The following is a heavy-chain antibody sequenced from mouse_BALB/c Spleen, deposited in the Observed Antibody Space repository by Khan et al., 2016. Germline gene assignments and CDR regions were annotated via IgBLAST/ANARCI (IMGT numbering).Heavy chain of an antibody. V-gene: IGHV1-7*01. CDR3: ARWAYYGNYLFAY. D-gene: IGHD2-10*01. J-gene: IGHJ3*01. Sequence: QVQLQQPGAELAKPGASVKMSCKASGYTFTSYWMHWVKQRPGQGLEWIGYINPSTGYTEYNQKFKDKATLTADKSSSTAYMQLRSLTSEDSAVYYCARWAYYGNYLFAYWGQGTLVTVSA. CDR2: INPSTGYT. CDR1: GYTFTSYW.